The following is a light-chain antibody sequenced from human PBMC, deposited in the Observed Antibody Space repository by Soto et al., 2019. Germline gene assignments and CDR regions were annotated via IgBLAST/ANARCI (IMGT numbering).Light chain of an antibody. V-gene: IGKV1-39*01. J-gene: IGKJ5*01. CDR2: AAS. CDR1: QSISSY. CDR3: HQSYDIPT. Sequence: DIRMTQSPSSLSASVGDRVTITCRASQSISSYLNWYQQKPGKAPKLLTYAASSLQSGVPSRFSGSGSGTDFTLTISSLQPEDFATYYCHQSYDIPTFGQGTRLEIK.